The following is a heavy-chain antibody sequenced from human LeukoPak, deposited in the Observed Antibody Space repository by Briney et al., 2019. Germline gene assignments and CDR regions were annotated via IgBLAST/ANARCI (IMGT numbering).Heavy chain of an antibody. V-gene: IGHV3-7*01. J-gene: IGHJ4*01. CDR1: GFTFTDYW. D-gene: IGHD6-13*01. Sequence: GGSLRLSCSVSGFTFTDYWMNWVRQAPGKGLEWGASIQQYGGEKSYVDSVKGRFTISRDNAKNSLYLQMSSLRAEDTAVYYCARDGTAAGLYFDLWGQGTLVTVSS. CDR3: ARDGTAAGLYFDL. CDR2: IQQYGGEK.